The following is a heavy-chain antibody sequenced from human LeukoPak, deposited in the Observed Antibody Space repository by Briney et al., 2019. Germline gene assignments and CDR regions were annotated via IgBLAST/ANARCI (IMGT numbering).Heavy chain of an antibody. CDR2: IYHSGGT. D-gene: IGHD4/OR15-4a*01. J-gene: IGHJ4*02. Sequence: SETLSLTCAVSGGSISSGGYSWSWIRQPPGKGLEWIGYIYHSGGTYYNPSLKSRVTISVDRSKNQFSLKLSSVTAADTAVYYCARLYGGKGVFDYWGQGTLVTVSS. CDR3: ARLYGGKGVFDY. V-gene: IGHV4-30-2*01. CDR1: GGSISSGGYS.